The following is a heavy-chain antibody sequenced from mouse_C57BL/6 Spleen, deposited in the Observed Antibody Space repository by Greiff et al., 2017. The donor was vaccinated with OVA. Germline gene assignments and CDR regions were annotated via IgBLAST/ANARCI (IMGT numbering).Heavy chain of an antibody. CDR2: LDPGNGDT. J-gene: IGHJ2*01. V-gene: IGHV14-4*01. CDR3: TTTVVANDFDY. Sequence: VQLKESGAELVRPGASVKLSCTASGFNIKDDYMHWVQQRPEQGLEWIGWLDPGNGDTEYASQFPGKSTITADTSSNTAYLQLSSLTSEDTAVYYCTTTVVANDFDYWGKGTTLTVSS. CDR1: GFNIKDDY. D-gene: IGHD1-1*01.